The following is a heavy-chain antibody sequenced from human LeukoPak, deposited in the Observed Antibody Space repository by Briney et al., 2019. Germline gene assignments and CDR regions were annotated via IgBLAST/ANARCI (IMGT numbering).Heavy chain of an antibody. V-gene: IGHV1-69*05. Sequence: GASVKVSCKASGGTFSSYAINWVRQAPGQGLEWMGRIIPIFGTANYAQKFQGRVTITTDESTSTAYMELSSLRSEDTAVYYCASHADYDFWSGYYSYNWFDPWGQGTLVTVSS. D-gene: IGHD3-3*01. J-gene: IGHJ5*02. CDR3: ASHADYDFWSGYYSYNWFDP. CDR2: IIPIFGTA. CDR1: GGTFSSYA.